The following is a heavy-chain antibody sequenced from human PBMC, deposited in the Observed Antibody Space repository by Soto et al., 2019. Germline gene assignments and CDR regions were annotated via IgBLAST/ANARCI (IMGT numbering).Heavy chain of an antibody. D-gene: IGHD2-15*01. CDR1: EFTVSGHA. J-gene: IGHJ3*02. CDR3: APRVSCSGGSCQYDAFAI. CDR2: ITADGGT. V-gene: IGHV3-23*01. Sequence: EVQVLESGGGLVQPGGSLRLSCEGSEFTVSGHAMTWIRQAPGKGPEWVSTITADGGTYYADSVKGRFAMSRDTSENTLYLQMNSLGAEDTAAYYCAPRVSCSGGSCQYDAFAIRGQGTMVTVSS.